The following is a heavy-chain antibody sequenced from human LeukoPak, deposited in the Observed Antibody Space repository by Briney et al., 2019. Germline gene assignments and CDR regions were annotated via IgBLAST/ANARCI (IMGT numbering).Heavy chain of an antibody. CDR1: GYTFTSYD. V-gene: IGHV1-8*01. D-gene: IGHD2-15*01. Sequence: ASVKVSCKASGYTFTSYDINWVRQATGQGLEWMGWMNPNSGNTGYAQKFQGRATMTRNTSISTAYMELSSLRSEDTAVYYCARAYCSGGSCSASDYWGQGTLVTVSS. CDR2: MNPNSGNT. CDR3: ARAYCSGGSCSASDY. J-gene: IGHJ4*02.